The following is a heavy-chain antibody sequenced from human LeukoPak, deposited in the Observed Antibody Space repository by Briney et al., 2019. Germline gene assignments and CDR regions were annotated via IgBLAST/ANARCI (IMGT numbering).Heavy chain of an antibody. D-gene: IGHD6-25*01. J-gene: IGHJ4*02. V-gene: IGHV4-39*02. CDR3: GRSSGTGTFSY. Sequence: SETLSLTCTVSGDSISRSTYYWAWIRQPPGKGLEWIGSVYYGRSPYFNPSLESRATISVDTSKNHFSLKMSSVTAADTAVYYRGRSSGTGTFSYWGQGTLVTVSS. CDR2: VYYGRSP. CDR1: GDSISRSTYY.